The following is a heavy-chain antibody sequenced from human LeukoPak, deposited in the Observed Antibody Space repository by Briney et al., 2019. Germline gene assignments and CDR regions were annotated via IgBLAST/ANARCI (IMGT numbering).Heavy chain of an antibody. J-gene: IGHJ5*02. D-gene: IGHD3-22*01. CDR2: INWNGGST. V-gene: IGHV3-20*01. Sequence: GGSLRLSCAASGFTFDDYGMSWVRQAPGKGLEWVSGINWNGGSTGYADSVKGRFTISRDNAKNSLYLQMNSLRAEDTALYHCARRHDSSGYYWFDPWGQGTLVTVSS. CDR3: ARRHDSSGYYWFDP. CDR1: GFTFDDYG.